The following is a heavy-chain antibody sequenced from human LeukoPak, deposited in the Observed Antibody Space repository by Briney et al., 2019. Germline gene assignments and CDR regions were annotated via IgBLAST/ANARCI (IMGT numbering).Heavy chain of an antibody. J-gene: IGHJ5*02. V-gene: IGHV3-23*01. Sequence: GESLKISCAASGFTFSSYAMSWVRQAPGKGLEWVSAISGSGGSTYYADSVKGRFTISRDNSKNTLYLQMNSLRAEDTAVYYCAKEMGDYDFWSGSSVWFDPWGQGTLVTVSS. CDR3: AKEMGDYDFWSGSSVWFDP. D-gene: IGHD3-3*01. CDR1: GFTFSSYA. CDR2: ISGSGGST.